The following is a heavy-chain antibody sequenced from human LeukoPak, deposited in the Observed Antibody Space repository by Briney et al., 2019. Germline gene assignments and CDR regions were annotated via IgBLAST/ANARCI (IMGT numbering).Heavy chain of an antibody. CDR2: ISGSGGST. V-gene: IGHV3-23*01. D-gene: IGHD5-12*01. J-gene: IGHJ4*02. CDR1: GFTFSSYA. Sequence: GGSLRLSCAASGFTFSSYAMSWVRQAPGKGLEWVSAISGSGGSTYYADSVKGRFTISRGNSKNTLYLQMNSLRAEDTAVYYCAKLRRGYSGYDDYYFDYWGQGTLVTVSS. CDR3: AKLRRGYSGYDDYYFDY.